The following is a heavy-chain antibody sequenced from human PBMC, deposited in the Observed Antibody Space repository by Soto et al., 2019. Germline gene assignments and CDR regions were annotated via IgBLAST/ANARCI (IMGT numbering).Heavy chain of an antibody. CDR2: IYHSGGT. D-gene: IGHD2-15*01. CDR1: GGSISSSNW. CDR3: ARGISGGRHFDY. Sequence: QVQLQESGPGLVKPSGTLSLTCAVSGGSISSSNWWSWVRQPPGKGLEWIGEIYHSGGTNYNPSRKSRXXIXVXKSKNQFALKLSSVTAADTAVYYCARGISGGRHFDYWGQGTLVTVSS. J-gene: IGHJ4*02. V-gene: IGHV4-4*02.